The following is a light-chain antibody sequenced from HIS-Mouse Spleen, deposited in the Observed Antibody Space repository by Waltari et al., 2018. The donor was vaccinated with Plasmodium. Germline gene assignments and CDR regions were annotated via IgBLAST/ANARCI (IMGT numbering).Light chain of an antibody. Sequence: EIVLTQPPATLSLPPGERATLSCRASQSVSSYLAWYQQKPGQAPRLLIYDASNRATGIPARFSGSGSGTDFTLTISSLEPEDFAVYCCQQRSNWLTFGGGTKVEIK. CDR1: QSVSSY. J-gene: IGKJ4*01. V-gene: IGKV3-11*01. CDR3: QQRSNWLT. CDR2: DAS.